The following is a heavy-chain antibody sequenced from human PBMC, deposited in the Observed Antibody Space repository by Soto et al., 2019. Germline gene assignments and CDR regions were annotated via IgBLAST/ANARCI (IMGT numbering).Heavy chain of an antibody. D-gene: IGHD4-17*01. CDR3: ARANTVTDPFVFDY. J-gene: IGHJ4*02. CDR2: IYYSGST. Sequence: TSETLSLTCTVSGGSLSSYYCSWIRQPPGKGLEWIGYIYYSGSTNYSPSLKSRVTISIDTSKNQFSLKLSSVTAADTAVYYCARANTVTDPFVFDYWGQGTLVTVSS. V-gene: IGHV4-59*01. CDR1: GGSLSSYY.